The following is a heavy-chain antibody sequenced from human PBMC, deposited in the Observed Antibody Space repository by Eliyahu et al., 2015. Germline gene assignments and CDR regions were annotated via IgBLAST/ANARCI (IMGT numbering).Heavy chain of an antibody. CDR3: ARSQFSSGTNLFDT. D-gene: IGHD3-10*01. CDR2: IDWDDDK. Sequence: QVTLRESGPALVKPTETLTLTCSFSGFSLSPSGMCVSWIRQPPGKALEWLARIDWDDDKYYNSSLRTRLTISKDTAKNHVVLTMTNVDAADTATYYCARSQFSSGTNLFDTWGQGTLVTVSS. CDR1: GFSLSPSGMC. J-gene: IGHJ4*02. V-gene: IGHV2-70*15.